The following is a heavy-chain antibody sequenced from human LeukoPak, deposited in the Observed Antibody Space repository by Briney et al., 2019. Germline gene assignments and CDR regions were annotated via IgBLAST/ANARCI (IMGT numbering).Heavy chain of an antibody. CDR3: ARDSYYYDSSGYYPFDY. CDR2: IYYSGST. V-gene: IGHV4-59*12. Sequence: PSETLSLTCTVSGGSISSYYWSWIRQPPGKGLEWIGYIYYSGSTNYNPSLKSRVTISVDTSKNQFSLKLSSVTAADTAVYYCARDSYYYDSSGYYPFDYWGHGTLVTVSS. CDR1: GGSISSYY. J-gene: IGHJ4*01. D-gene: IGHD3-22*01.